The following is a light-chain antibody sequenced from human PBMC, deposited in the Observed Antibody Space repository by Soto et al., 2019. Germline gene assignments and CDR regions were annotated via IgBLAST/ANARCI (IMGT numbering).Light chain of an antibody. CDR3: HQRGNWPT. CDR1: QSVSSY. Sequence: EIVLTQSPATLSLSPGERATLSCRASQSVSSYLAWYQQRPGQAPRLLIYDASNRATGIPARFSGSGSGTDFTLTISSLEPEDFAVYYCHQRGNWPTFGQGTKVQIK. J-gene: IGKJ1*01. CDR2: DAS. V-gene: IGKV3-11*01.